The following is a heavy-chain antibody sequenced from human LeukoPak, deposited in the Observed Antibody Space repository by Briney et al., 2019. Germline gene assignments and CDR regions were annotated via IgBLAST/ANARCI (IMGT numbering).Heavy chain of an antibody. CDR3: ARGERYCGGGSCLDY. D-gene: IGHD2-15*01. V-gene: IGHV1-3*01. J-gene: IGHJ4*02. Sequence: GASVKVSCKASGYTFTSYAMHWVRQAPGQRLEWMGWINAGNGNTKYSQKFQGRVTITRDTSASTAYMELSSLRSEDTAAYYCARGERYCGGGSCLDYWGQGTLVTVSS. CDR2: INAGNGNT. CDR1: GYTFTSYA.